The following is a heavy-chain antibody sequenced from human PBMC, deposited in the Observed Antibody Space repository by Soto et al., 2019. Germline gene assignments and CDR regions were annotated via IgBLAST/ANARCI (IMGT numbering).Heavy chain of an antibody. Sequence: SETLSLTCTVSGDSVSRYYWYWIRQPPGKGLEWIGYIYNSGSTNYNPSLKSRVTISVDTSKNQFSLTLTSVTAADTAVYYCARAPTYSYGSGTPYYFYGLDVWGQGTTVTVSS. V-gene: IGHV4-59*02. D-gene: IGHD3-10*01. CDR1: GDSVSRYY. J-gene: IGHJ6*02. CDR2: IYNSGST. CDR3: ARAPTYSYGSGTPYYFYGLDV.